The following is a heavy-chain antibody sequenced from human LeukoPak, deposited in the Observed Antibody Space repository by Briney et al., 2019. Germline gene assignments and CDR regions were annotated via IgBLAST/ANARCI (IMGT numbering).Heavy chain of an antibody. J-gene: IGHJ6*03. CDR1: GGTFSSYA. V-gene: IGHV1-69*05. CDR2: IIPIFGTA. CDR3: ARETYDFWSGPNHRSHYYYYMDV. Sequence: SVKVSCKASGGTFSSYAISWVRQAPGQGLEWMGGIIPIFGTANYAQKFQGRVTITTDESTSTAYMELSSLRSEDTAVYYCARETYDFWSGPNHRSHYYYYMDVWGKGTTVTVSS. D-gene: IGHD3-3*01.